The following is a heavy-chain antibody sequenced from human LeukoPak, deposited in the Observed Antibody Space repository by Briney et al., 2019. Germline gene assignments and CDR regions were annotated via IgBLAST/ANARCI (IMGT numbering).Heavy chain of an antibody. CDR1: GFTFRNSA. CDR3: ARLGSQGGVAALDY. Sequence: GGSLRLSCAASGFTFRNSAMSWVRQAPGKGLVWVSRINSDGSSTSYADSVKGRFTISRDNAKNTLYLQMNSLRAEDTAVYYCARLGSQGGVAALDYWGQGTLVTVSS. CDR2: INSDGSST. D-gene: IGHD6-25*01. V-gene: IGHV3-74*01. J-gene: IGHJ4*02.